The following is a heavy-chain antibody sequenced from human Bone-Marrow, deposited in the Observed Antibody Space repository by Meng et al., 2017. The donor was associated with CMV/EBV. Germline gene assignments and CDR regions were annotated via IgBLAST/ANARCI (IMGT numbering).Heavy chain of an antibody. D-gene: IGHD6-13*01. J-gene: IGHJ6*02. CDR3: ARDSMPYSGSFYGMDV. V-gene: IGHV3-30-3*01. CDR1: GFTFSSYA. Sequence: GGSLRLSCAASGFTFSSYAMHWVRQAPGKGLEWVAVISYDGSNKYYADSVKGRFTISRDNSKNTLYLQMNSLRAEDTAVYYCARDSMPYSGSFYGMDVWGQGTTVTFYS. CDR2: ISYDGSNK.